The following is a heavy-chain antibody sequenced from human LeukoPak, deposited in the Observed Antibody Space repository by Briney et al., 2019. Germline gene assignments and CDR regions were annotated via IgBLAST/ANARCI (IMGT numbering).Heavy chain of an antibody. CDR1: GFTFSSYA. CDR2: ISGSGGST. V-gene: IGHV3-23*01. J-gene: IGHJ4*02. CDR3: AKDLHCGGDCYSHPLDY. Sequence: GGSLRLSCAASGFTFSSYAMTWVRQAPGKGLEWVSGISGSGGSTYYADSVKGRFTISRDNSKNTLYLQMNSLRAEDTAVYYCAKDLHCGGDCYSHPLDYWGQGTLVTVSS. D-gene: IGHD2-21*01.